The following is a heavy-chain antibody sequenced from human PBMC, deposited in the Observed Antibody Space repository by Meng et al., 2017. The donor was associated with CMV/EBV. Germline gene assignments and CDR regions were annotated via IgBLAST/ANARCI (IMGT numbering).Heavy chain of an antibody. Sequence: VPLEEDEHGRLLPPATPPVTLPVMGGASIVYDLGWTRRPQGKGLEWIGEINHSGRTNYNPSLKSLVTISVNTSKTQFALKLSSVTAADTAVYYGARETRRYSSGWYAPLLDYWGQGTLVTVSS. CDR2: INHSGRT. D-gene: IGHD6-19*01. J-gene: IGHJ4*02. CDR3: ARETRRYSSGWYAPLLDY. CDR1: GGASIVYD. V-gene: IGHV4-34*01.